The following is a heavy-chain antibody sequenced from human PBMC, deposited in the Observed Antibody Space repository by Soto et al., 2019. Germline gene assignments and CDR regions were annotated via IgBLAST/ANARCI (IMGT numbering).Heavy chain of an antibody. CDR3: ARDIGYYYDSSGPYYYYGMDV. D-gene: IGHD3-22*01. CDR2: ISGSGGST. Sequence: PGGSLRLSCAASGFTFSSYAMSWVRQAPGKGMEWVSAISGSGGSTYYADSVKGRFTISRDNSKTTLYLQMNSLRAEDTAVYYCARDIGYYYDSSGPYYYYGMDVWGQGTTVTVSS. CDR1: GFTFSSYA. J-gene: IGHJ6*02. V-gene: IGHV3-23*01.